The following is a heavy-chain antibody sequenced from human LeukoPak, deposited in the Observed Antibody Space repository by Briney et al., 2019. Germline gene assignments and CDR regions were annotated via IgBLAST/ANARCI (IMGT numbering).Heavy chain of an antibody. D-gene: IGHD3-10*01. CDR3: AKDKEYASGSFPIEC. Sequence: GGSLRLSCVASGFTFSTYGMHWVRQAPGKGLGWVAFIEYEGGYNKYYADSVKGRFTISRDNSKDTLYLQMNSLRAEDTGFYYCAKDKEYASGSFPIECWGQGTLVAVSS. CDR1: GFTFSTYG. CDR2: IEYEGGYNK. J-gene: IGHJ4*02. V-gene: IGHV3-30*02.